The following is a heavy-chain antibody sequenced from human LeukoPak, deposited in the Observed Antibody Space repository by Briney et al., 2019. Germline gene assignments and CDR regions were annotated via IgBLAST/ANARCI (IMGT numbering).Heavy chain of an antibody. CDR2: IKQDGSEK. V-gene: IGHV3-7*03. Sequence: GGSLRLSYAASGFTFSSYWMSWVRQAPGKGLEWVANIKQDGSEKYYVDSVKGRFTISRDNAKNSLYLQMNSLRAEDTAVYYCARGRRMARYCSGGSCYFDYWGQGTLVTVSS. J-gene: IGHJ4*02. D-gene: IGHD2-15*01. CDR3: ARGRRMARYCSGGSCYFDY. CDR1: GFTFSSYW.